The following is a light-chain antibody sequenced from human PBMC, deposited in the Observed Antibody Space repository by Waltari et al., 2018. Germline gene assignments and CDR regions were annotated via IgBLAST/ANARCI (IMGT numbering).Light chain of an antibody. CDR2: DVS. CDR1: NSAIGGYNS. CDR3: CSKTSSTASIV. J-gene: IGLJ3*02. Sequence: QSALTQLASLADSLGQSINIPCPGTNSAIGGYNSVPWCQQHPGEAPKLLIFDVSTRPSGVSSRFSAFKSGTTASLTISGLQAEDEADYYCCSKTSSTASIVFGGGTTLTVL. V-gene: IGLV2-14*03.